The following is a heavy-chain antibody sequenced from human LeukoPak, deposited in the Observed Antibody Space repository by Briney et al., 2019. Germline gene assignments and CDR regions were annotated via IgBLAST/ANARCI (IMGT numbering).Heavy chain of an antibody. CDR2: INAANGNT. V-gene: IGHV1-3*01. D-gene: IGHD2-2*02. CDR3: AREGMWDCSSSTCYRWFDP. Sequence: ASVKVSCKASGYTFSSYALHWVRQAPGQGLEWMGWINAANGNTKYSQNFQGRVTITRDTSATTAYMELSGLRPEDTAVYYCAREGMWDCSSSTCYRWFDPWGQGTLVTVSS. CDR1: GYTFSSYA. J-gene: IGHJ5*02.